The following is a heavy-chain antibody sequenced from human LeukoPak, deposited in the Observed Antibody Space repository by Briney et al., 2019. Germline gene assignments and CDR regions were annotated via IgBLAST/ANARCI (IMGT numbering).Heavy chain of an antibody. CDR2: ITPFNGNT. Sequence: GSSVKVSCKASGYTFTYRYLHWVRQAPRQALEWMGWITPFNGNTNYAQKFQDRVTITRDRSMSTAYMERSSLRAEDTAVYYCAKLPERAQLLYEGNFDYWGQGTLVTVSS. CDR1: GYTFTYRY. D-gene: IGHD2-2*02. V-gene: IGHV1-45*02. CDR3: AKLPERAQLLYEGNFDY. J-gene: IGHJ4*02.